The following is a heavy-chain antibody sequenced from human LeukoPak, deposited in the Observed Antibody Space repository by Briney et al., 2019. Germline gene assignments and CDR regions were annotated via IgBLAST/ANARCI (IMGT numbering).Heavy chain of an antibody. Sequence: GASVKVSCKASGYTFTSYGISWVRQAPGQGLEWMGWISAYNGNTNYAQKLQGRVTMTTDTSTSTAYMELRSLRSDDTAVYYCARAPRIAVDDIFDYWGQGTLVTVSS. CDR1: GYTFTSYG. V-gene: IGHV1-18*01. CDR2: ISAYNGNT. CDR3: ARAPRIAVDDIFDY. J-gene: IGHJ4*02. D-gene: IGHD6-19*01.